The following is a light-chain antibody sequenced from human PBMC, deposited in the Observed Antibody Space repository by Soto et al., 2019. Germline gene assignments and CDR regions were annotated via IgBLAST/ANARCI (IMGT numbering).Light chain of an antibody. CDR2: DVT. CDR3: SSYTFSITPYV. CDR1: SSDVGGYNY. Sequence: QSALTQPASVSGSPGQSITISCTGSSSDVGGYNYVSWYQQHPGKVPKLMIYDVTNRASGVSDRFSGSKSGNTASLTISGLQAEDEADYYCSSYTFSITPYVFGSGTKVTVL. J-gene: IGLJ1*01. V-gene: IGLV2-14*01.